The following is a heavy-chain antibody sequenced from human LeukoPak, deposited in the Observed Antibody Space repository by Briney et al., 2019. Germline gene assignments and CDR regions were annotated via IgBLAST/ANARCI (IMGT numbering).Heavy chain of an antibody. J-gene: IGHJ4*02. Sequence: KTSETLSLTCAVYGGSFSGYYWSWIRQPPGKGLEWIGEINHSGSTNYNPSLKSRVTISVDTSKNQFSLKPSSVTAADTAVYYCARGTGTYYYDSSGYYYSYWGQGTLVTVSS. V-gene: IGHV4-34*01. CDR2: INHSGST. CDR3: ARGTGTYYYDSSGYYYSY. D-gene: IGHD3-22*01. CDR1: GGSFSGYY.